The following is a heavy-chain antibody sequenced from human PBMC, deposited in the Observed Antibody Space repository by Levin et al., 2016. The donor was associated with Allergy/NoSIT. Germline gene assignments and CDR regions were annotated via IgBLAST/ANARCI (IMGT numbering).Heavy chain of an antibody. D-gene: IGHD3-10*01. CDR3: VKRITMVGGYDAFDI. J-gene: IGHJ3*02. V-gene: IGHV3-64D*09. CDR1: GFTFSNYA. CDR2: ITTNGGST. Sequence: GGSLRLSCSASGFTFSNYAMHWVRQAPGKGLEYVSAITTNGGSTYYADSVKGRFTISRDNSKNTMYLQMRSLRAEDTAVYYCVKRITMVGGYDAFDISGQGTMVTVSS.